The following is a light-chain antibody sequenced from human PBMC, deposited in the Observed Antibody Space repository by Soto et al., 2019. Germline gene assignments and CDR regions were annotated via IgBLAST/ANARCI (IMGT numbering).Light chain of an antibody. CDR1: QSVSTW. V-gene: IGKV1-5*03. CDR2: KAS. CDR3: QQYNSYWT. Sequence: DIQMTQSSSTLSASFGDRVTITCRASQSVSTWLAWYQQKPGKAPKLLIYKASSLESGVPSRFSGSGSGTEFTLTISSLKPDDFATYYCQQYNSYWTFGQGTKVDI. J-gene: IGKJ1*01.